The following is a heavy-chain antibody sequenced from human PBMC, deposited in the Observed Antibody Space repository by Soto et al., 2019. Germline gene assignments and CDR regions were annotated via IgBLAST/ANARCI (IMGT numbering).Heavy chain of an antibody. V-gene: IGHV3-23*01. D-gene: IGHD2-15*01. J-gene: IGHJ5*02. CDR1: GFTFNNFP. Sequence: PGGSLRLSCTASGFTFNNFPMGWVRQAPGKGLEWISMISPDGRITAYADSVKGRFTISRDNSRNTVHLQLMSLTAEDTALFYCARGVGYCSGGTCYRWFDPWGQGTLVTVSS. CDR2: ISPDGRIT. CDR3: ARGVGYCSGGTCYRWFDP.